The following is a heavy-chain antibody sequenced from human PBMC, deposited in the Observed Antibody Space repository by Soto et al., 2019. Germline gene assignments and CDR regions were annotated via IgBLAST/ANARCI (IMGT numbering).Heavy chain of an antibody. CDR1: GFIFSEST. J-gene: IGHJ4*01. D-gene: IGHD3-16*01. Sequence: PGGSLRLSCSASGFIFSESTIYWVRQAPGKGLEAISAVSTSGRSTYYADSVKDRFTISRDNSKNTLFLQMCSLRPEDTAIYYCVKQAHGLDGEAFGNWGQGTQVTVSS. CDR2: VSTSGRST. CDR3: VKQAHGLDGEAFGN. V-gene: IGHV3-64D*06.